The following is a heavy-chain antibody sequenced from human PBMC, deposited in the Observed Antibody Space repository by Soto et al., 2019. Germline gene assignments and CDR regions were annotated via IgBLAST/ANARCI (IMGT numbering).Heavy chain of an antibody. Sequence: SVKVSCKTSGYTFISYGLHWVRQAPGQRLEWMGWINSGDGNTKYSPKFQGRVNITRDTSARTVHMELSSLRSGDTAVYYCARDQTYYYDSSGRNWFDPWGQGTLVTVSS. D-gene: IGHD3-22*01. CDR1: GYTFISYG. CDR3: ARDQTYYYDSSGRNWFDP. V-gene: IGHV1-3*04. CDR2: INSGDGNT. J-gene: IGHJ5*02.